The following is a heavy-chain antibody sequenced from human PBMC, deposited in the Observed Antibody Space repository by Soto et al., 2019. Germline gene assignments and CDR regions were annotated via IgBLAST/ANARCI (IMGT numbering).Heavy chain of an antibody. CDR2: INAGNGNT. Sequence: GASVKVSCKASGYAFTWFNIHWVRQAPGQRLEWMGWINAGNGNTKYSQKFQGRVTFTRDTSANTAYMELSSLISEDTAVYYCARVLGYSYCISTSCYVRWFDPWGQGTLVTVSS. V-gene: IGHV1-3*01. CDR1: GYAFTWFN. J-gene: IGHJ5*02. D-gene: IGHD2-2*01. CDR3: ARVLGYSYCISTSCYVRWFDP.